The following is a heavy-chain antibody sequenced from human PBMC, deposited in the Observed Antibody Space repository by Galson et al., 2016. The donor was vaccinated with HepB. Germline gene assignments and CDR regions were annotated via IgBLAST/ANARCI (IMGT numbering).Heavy chain of an antibody. Sequence: SLRLSCAASGFTFSSYGMHWVRQAPGKGLEWVAVIWYDGSNKYYADSVKGRFTISRENAKNSLYLQMNSLRAEDTAIYYCARAYYDFVYGMDVWGQGTTVTVSS. CDR2: IWYDGSNK. CDR3: ARAYYDFVYGMDV. V-gene: IGHV3-33*01. J-gene: IGHJ6*02. CDR1: GFTFSSYG. D-gene: IGHD3-3*01.